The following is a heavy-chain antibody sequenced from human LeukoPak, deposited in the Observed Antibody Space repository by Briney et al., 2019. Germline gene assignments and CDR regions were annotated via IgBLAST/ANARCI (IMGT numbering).Heavy chain of an antibody. CDR1: GVSISSYY. D-gene: IGHD3-3*01. Sequence: SETLSLTCTVSGVSISSYYWSWIRQPAGKGLEWIGRVYTSGSTNYNPSLKSRVTMSVDTSKNQFSLKLSSVTAADTAVYYCAREAGGPLTIFGVVTPDAFDIWGQGTMVTVSS. J-gene: IGHJ3*02. CDR2: VYTSGST. CDR3: AREAGGPLTIFGVVTPDAFDI. V-gene: IGHV4-4*07.